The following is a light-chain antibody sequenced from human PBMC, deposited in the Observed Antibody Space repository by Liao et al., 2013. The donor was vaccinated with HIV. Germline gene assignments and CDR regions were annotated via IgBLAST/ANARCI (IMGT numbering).Light chain of an antibody. CDR2: KDS. CDR3: QVWDNNIRGVV. CDR1: ALPKQY. Sequence: SYELTQPPSVSVSPGQTARITCSGDALPKQYAYWYQQKPGQAPVLLIYKDSERPSGIPERFSGSNSGHTATLTISRVEAGDEADYYCQVWDNNIRGVVFGGGTKLTVL. J-gene: IGLJ2*01. V-gene: IGLV3-25*02.